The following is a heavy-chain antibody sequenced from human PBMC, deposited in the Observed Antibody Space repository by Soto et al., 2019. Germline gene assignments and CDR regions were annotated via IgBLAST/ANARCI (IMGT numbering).Heavy chain of an antibody. V-gene: IGHV1-2*04. CDR3: AREKIWFGELLPSYYYYGMDV. J-gene: IGHJ6*02. CDR1: GGTFSSYA. D-gene: IGHD3-10*01. CDR2: INPNSGGT. Sequence: ASVKVSCKASGGTFSSYAISWVRQAPGQGLEWMGWINPNSGGTNYAQKFQGWVTMTRDTSISTAYMELSRLRSDDTAVYYCAREKIWFGELLPSYYYYGMDVWGQGTTVTVSS.